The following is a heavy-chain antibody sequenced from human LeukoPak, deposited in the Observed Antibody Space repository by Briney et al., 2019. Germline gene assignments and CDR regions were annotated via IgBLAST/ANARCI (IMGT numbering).Heavy chain of an antibody. CDR2: IKQDGSEK. CDR1: GFTLSTYW. V-gene: IGHV3-7*01. CDR3: ARDRGSSGRLGRFDN. D-gene: IGHD6-19*01. Sequence: PGGSLRLSCAASGFTLSTYWMTWVRQAPGKGLEWVANIKQDGSEKYYVDSVKGRFTISRDNAKKLLYLQMNRLRVEDTAVYYCARDRGSSGRLGRFDNWGQGTLVTVSP. J-gene: IGHJ4*02.